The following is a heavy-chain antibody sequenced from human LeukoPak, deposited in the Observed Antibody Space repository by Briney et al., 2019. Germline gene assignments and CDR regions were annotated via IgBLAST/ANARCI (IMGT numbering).Heavy chain of an antibody. J-gene: IGHJ6*03. D-gene: IGHD3-10*01. CDR2: ISAYNGNT. Sequence: ASVKVSCKVSGYTLTELSMHWVRQAPGQGLEWMGWISAYNGNTNYAQKLQGRVTMTTDTSTSTAYMELRSLRSDDTAVYYCAREMGGSGSYYNVLGHFYYYYYMDVWGRGTTVTVSS. CDR3: AREMGGSGSYYNVLGHFYYYYYMDV. CDR1: GYTLTELS. V-gene: IGHV1-18*01.